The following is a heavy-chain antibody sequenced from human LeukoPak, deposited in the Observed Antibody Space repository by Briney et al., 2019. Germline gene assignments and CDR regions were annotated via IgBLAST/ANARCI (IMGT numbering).Heavy chain of an antibody. CDR3: AREGDAFDI. CDR2: IYTSGST. J-gene: IGHJ3*02. CDR1: GGSISRGSYY. V-gene: IGHV4-61*02. Sequence: SQTLSLTCTVSGGSISRGSYYWSWIRQPAGKGLEWIGRIYTSGSTNYNPSLKSRVTISVDTSKNQFSLKLSSVTAADTAVYYCAREGDAFDIWGQGTMVTVSS.